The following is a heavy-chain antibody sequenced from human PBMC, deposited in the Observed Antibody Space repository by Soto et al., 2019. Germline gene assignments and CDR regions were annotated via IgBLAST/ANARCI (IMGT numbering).Heavy chain of an antibody. CDR3: AREDIVVVVASPYYYGMDV. CDR2: IIPIFGTA. CDR1: GGTFSSYA. Sequence: VASVKVSCKASGGTFSSYAISWVRQAPGQGLEWMGGIIPIFGTANYAQKFQGRVTITADESTSTAYMELSSLRSEDTAVYYCAREDIVVVVASPYYYGMDVWGQGTTVTVSS. D-gene: IGHD2-15*01. V-gene: IGHV1-69*13. J-gene: IGHJ6*02.